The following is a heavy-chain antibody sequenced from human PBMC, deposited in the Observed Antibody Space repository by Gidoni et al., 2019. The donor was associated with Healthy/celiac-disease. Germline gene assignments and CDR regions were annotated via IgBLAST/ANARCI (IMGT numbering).Heavy chain of an antibody. Sequence: EVQLVESGGGLVKPGGSLRLSCAASGFTFRSYSMNWVRQAPGKGLECVSSISSSSSYIYYADSVKGRFTISRDNAKNSLYLQMNSLRAEDTAVYYCARGGIKYYDILTGYRNWYFDLWGRGTLVTVSS. J-gene: IGHJ2*01. D-gene: IGHD3-9*01. V-gene: IGHV3-21*01. CDR1: GFTFRSYS. CDR3: ARGGIKYYDILTGYRNWYFDL. CDR2: ISSSSSYI.